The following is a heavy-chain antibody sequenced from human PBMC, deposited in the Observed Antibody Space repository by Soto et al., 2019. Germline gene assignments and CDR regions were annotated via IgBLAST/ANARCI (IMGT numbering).Heavy chain of an antibody. Sequence: EVRLVESEGGLVQPGGSLSLSCAASGFTFSYYWMHWVRQAPGQGLLWVSRIHSDGSSTTYADSVKGRFTISRDNAKNTVSLQMNSLRVEDTGVYFCARGGRGGFDLWGQGTMVTVSS. CDR2: IHSDGSST. CDR1: GFTFSYYW. D-gene: IGHD2-15*01. CDR3: ARGGRGGFDL. V-gene: IGHV3-74*01. J-gene: IGHJ3*01.